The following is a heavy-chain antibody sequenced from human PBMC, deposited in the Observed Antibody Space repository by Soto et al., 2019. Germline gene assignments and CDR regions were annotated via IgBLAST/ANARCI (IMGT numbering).Heavy chain of an antibody. V-gene: IGHV3-74*01. CDR2: IRGDGKTT. CDR3: SRGTTAWKGVDY. D-gene: IGHD1-1*01. J-gene: IGHJ4*02. CDR1: EFTFSNYY. Sequence: EVQLVESGGGSVQPGGSLRLSCAASEFTFSNYYMHWVRQAPGKGLVWVSSIRGDGKTTNYADSVKDRFTISRDNAKSTLFLQMNSLRAEDTAVYFCSRGTTAWKGVDYWGRGTLVSVSS.